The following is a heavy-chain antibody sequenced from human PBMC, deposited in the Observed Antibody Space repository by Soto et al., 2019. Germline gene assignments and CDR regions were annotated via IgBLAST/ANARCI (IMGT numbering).Heavy chain of an antibody. J-gene: IGHJ6*02. CDR1: GDSVSSNSAA. CDR2: TYYRSKWYN. CDR3: ARAPLQYSSGLSLPLYYYYGMDV. V-gene: IGHV6-1*01. D-gene: IGHD6-19*01. Sequence: SQTLSLTCAISGDSVSSNSAAWNWIRQSPSRGLEWLGRTYYRSKWYNDYAVSVKSRITINPDTSKNQFSLQLNSVTPEDTAVYYCARAPLQYSSGLSLPLYYYYGMDVWGQGTTVTVSS.